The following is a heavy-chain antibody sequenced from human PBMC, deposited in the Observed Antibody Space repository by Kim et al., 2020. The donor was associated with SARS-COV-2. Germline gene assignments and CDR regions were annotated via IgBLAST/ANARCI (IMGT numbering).Heavy chain of an antibody. Sequence: SETLSLTCTVSGGSISSSSYYWGWIRQPPGKGLEWIGSIYYSGSTYYNPSLKSRVTISVDTSKNQFSLKLSSVTAADTAVYYCARSVAVAGTERLAIDY. CDR3: ARSVAVAGTERLAIDY. J-gene: IGHJ4*01. V-gene: IGHV4-39*01. CDR1: GGSISSSSYY. D-gene: IGHD6-19*01. CDR2: IYYSGST.